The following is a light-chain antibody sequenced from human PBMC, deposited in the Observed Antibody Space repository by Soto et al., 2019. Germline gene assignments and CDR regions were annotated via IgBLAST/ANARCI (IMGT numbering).Light chain of an antibody. CDR3: QQYNSYPLT. CDR2: NAS. CDR1: QSFSTW. J-gene: IGKJ4*01. Sequence: DIQMTQSPSTLSASVGDRVTITCRASQSFSTWLAWYQQKPGKAPKVLIYNASSLESGVPSRLSGSGSGTEFTLTISSLEPDDFATYYCQQYNSYPLTFGGGTKVEIK. V-gene: IGKV1-5*03.